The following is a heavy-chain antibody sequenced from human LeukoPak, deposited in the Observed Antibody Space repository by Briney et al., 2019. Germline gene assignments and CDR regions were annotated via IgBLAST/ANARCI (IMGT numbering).Heavy chain of an antibody. J-gene: IGHJ4*02. V-gene: IGHV4-39*01. CDR2: IYYSGST. CDR3: ARHRYSYYYDSSGYPYYFDY. CDR1: GGSIGSSSYY. Sequence: SETLSLTCTVSGGSIGSSSYYWGWIRQPPGKGLEWIGSIYYSGSTYYNPSLKSRVTISVDTSKNQFSLKLSSVTAADTAVYYCARHRYSYYYDSSGYPYYFDYWGQGTLVTVSS. D-gene: IGHD3-22*01.